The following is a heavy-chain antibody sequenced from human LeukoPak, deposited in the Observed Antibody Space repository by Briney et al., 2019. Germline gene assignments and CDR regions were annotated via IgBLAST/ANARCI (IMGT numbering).Heavy chain of an antibody. Sequence: PGGSLRLSCAASGFTFSSYSMNWVRQAPGKGLEWVSSISSSSSYIYYADSVKGRFTISRDNSKNTLYLQMNSLRAEDTAVYYCAKDSPGSLAAAHTVFDYWGQGTLVTVSS. CDR3: AKDSPGSLAAAHTVFDY. D-gene: IGHD6-13*01. V-gene: IGHV3-21*04. J-gene: IGHJ4*02. CDR1: GFTFSSYS. CDR2: ISSSSSYI.